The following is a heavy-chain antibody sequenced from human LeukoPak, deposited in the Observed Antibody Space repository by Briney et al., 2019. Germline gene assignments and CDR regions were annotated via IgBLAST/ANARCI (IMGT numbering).Heavy chain of an antibody. D-gene: IGHD2-15*01. J-gene: IGHJ4*02. Sequence: PGGSLRLSCAASGLTVSSNYMSWVRQAPGKGLEFVSIIYSGGNTYYADSMKGRFTISRDNSKNTLYLQMNSLRAEDTAVYFCARQRRYCNSGTCYSGHDYWGQGTLVTVSS. V-gene: IGHV3-53*01. CDR1: GLTVSSNY. CDR3: ARQRRYCNSGTCYSGHDY. CDR2: IYSGGNT.